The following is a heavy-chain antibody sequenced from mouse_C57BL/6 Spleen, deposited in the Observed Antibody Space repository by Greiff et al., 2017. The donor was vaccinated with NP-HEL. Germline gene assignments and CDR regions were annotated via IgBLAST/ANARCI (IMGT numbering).Heavy chain of an antibody. Sequence: EVMLVESGGGLVKPGGSLKLSCAASGFSFSSYAMSWVRQTPEKRLEWVATISDGGSYTYYPDNVKGRFTISRDNAKNNLYLQMSHLKSEDTAMYYCARDEGIPYYFDYWGQGTTLTVSS. CDR3: ARDEGIPYYFDY. V-gene: IGHV5-4*01. CDR2: ISDGGSYT. J-gene: IGHJ2*01. CDR1: GFSFSSYA.